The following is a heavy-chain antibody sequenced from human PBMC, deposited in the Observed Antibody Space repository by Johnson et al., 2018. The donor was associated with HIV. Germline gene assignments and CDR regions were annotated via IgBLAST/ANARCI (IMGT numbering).Heavy chain of an antibody. D-gene: IGHD3-9*01. CDR3: ARGYILTGYSGAFDL. Sequence: VQLVESGGGLVQPGGSLRLSCAASGFTVSRNYISWVRQAPGKGLEWVSVIYSGGGTHYADSVKGSFTISRDNSKNTVYHQRNSLRADDTAVHYCARGYILTGYSGAFDLWGQGTMVTVSS. CDR2: IYSGGGT. V-gene: IGHV3-66*01. J-gene: IGHJ3*01. CDR1: GFTVSRNY.